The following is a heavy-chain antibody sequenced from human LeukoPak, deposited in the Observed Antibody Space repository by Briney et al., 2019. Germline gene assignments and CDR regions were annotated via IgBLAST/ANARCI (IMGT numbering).Heavy chain of an antibody. D-gene: IGHD3-22*01. J-gene: IGHJ3*02. CDR1: GFTFSSYA. CDR2: ISGSGGST. CDR3: AKVLRHYYDSSGSDAFDI. Sequence: QTGGSLRLSCAASGFTFSSYAMSWVRQAPGKGLEWVSAISGSGGSTYYADSVKGRFTISRDNSKNTLYLQMNSLRAEDTAVYYCAKVLRHYYDSSGSDAFDIWGQGTMVTVSS. V-gene: IGHV3-23*01.